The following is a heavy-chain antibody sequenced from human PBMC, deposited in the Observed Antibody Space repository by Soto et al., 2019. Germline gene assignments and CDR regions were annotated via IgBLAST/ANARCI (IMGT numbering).Heavy chain of an antibody. CDR1: GYTFTSYG. D-gene: IGHD7-27*01. V-gene: IGHV1-18*01. J-gene: IGHJ4*02. CDR3: ARDNGSLKLGTRIDY. CDR2: ISAYNGNT. Sequence: ASVKVSCKASGYTFTSYGISWVRQAPGQGLEWMGWISAYNGNTNYAQKLQGRVTMTTDTSTSTAYMELRSLRSDDTAVYYCARDNGSLKLGTRIDYWGQGTLVTVSS.